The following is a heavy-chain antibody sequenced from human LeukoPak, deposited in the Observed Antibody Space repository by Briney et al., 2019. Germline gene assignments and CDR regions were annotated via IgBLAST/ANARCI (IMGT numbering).Heavy chain of an antibody. CDR3: AKTNGDYVWGSYRHFDY. CDR2: ISYDGSNK. CDR1: GFTFSSYA. D-gene: IGHD3-16*02. J-gene: IGHJ4*02. V-gene: IGHV3-30-3*01. Sequence: GRSLRLSCAASGFTFSSYAMHWVRQAPGKGLEWVAVISYDGSNKYYADSVKGRFTISRDNVKNSLYLQMNSLRSEDTALYYCAKTNGDYVWGSYRHFDYWGQGTLVTVSS.